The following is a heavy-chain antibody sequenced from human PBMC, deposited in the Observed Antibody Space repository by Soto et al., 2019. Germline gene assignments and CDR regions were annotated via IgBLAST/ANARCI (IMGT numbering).Heavy chain of an antibody. CDR2: NYYSGST. CDR3: SRSIRRGPPFDY. D-gene: IGHD3-10*01. J-gene: IGHJ4*02. V-gene: IGHV4-30-4*01. Sequence: QVQLQESGPGLVKPSQTLSLTCTVSGGAIRSGDYYWSWIRQPPGTGLASIGYNYYSGSTYYNPSLKSRVTISVDTSKTQFSVKLSSVTAADTAVYYCSRSIRRGPPFDYWGQGTLVTVSS. CDR1: GGAIRSGDYY.